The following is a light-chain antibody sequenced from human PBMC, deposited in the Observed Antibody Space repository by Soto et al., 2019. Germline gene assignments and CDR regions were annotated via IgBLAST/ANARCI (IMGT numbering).Light chain of an antibody. CDR3: QQRSNWPPRIT. CDR2: GAS. CDR1: QSVSSD. V-gene: IGKV3-11*01. Sequence: ERVLTQSPATLSLSPGERATLSCRASQSVSSDLAWYQQKPGQAPRLLIYGASSRATGIPDRFSGSGSGTDFTLTISSLEPEDFAVYYCQQRSNWPPRITFGQGTRLEIK. J-gene: IGKJ5*01.